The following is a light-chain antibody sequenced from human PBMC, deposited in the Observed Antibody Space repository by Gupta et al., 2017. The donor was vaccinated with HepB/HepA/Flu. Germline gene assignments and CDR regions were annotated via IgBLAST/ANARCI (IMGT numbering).Light chain of an antibody. J-gene: IGKJ1*01. CDR1: QSVGSN. CDR3: QQYNHWPVT. Sequence: EIVMTQSPATLSVSPGERATLSCRASQSVGSNLAWYQQKPGQAPRLLIFGVSARATGISARFSGSGSGTEFTLTISSLQSEDFAVYHCQQYNHWPVTFGQGTKVEIK. V-gene: IGKV3-15*01. CDR2: GVS.